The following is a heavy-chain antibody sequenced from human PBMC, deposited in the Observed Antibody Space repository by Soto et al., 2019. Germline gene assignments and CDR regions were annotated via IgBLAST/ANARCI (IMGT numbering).Heavy chain of an antibody. CDR2: IIPIFGTA. CDR3: ASHSDSSGYYYRGLDY. D-gene: IGHD3-22*01. CDR1: GGTFSSYA. Sequence: QVQLVQSGAEVKKPGSSVKVSCKASGGTFSSYAISWVRQAPGQGLEWMGGIIPIFGTADYAQKFQGRVTITADDSTSTGNMELSSLRSEDTAVYYCASHSDSSGYYYRGLDYWGQGNLVTVSS. V-gene: IGHV1-69*12. J-gene: IGHJ4*02.